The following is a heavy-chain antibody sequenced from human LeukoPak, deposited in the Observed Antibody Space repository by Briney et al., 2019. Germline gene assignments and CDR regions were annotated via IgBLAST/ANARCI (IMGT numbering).Heavy chain of an antibody. CDR3: AVMDSSVDY. CDR2: INPNSGGT. D-gene: IGHD6-6*01. V-gene: IGHV1-2*02. CDR1: GDTFTGYY. Sequence: GASVKVSCKASGDTFTGYYMLWVRQDPRQRLEWMGWINPNSGGTNYAQKFQGRVTMTRDTSISTAYMELSRLRSDDTAVYYCAVMDSSVDYWGQGTLVTVSS. J-gene: IGHJ4*02.